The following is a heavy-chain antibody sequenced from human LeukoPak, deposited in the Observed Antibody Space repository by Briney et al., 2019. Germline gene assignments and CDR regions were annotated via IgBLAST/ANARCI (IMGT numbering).Heavy chain of an antibody. CDR1: GFTFRSYG. CDR3: AKDRSGCFDY. V-gene: IGHV3-30*02. CDR2: IQYDGSNK. J-gene: IGHJ4*02. Sequence: GGSLRLSCVASGFTFRSYGMHWVRQAPGKGLEWVAFIQYDGSNKYYADSVKGRFTVSRDNSNSTLFLHMNSLRPDDTAIYFCAKDRSGCFDYWGQGTLVTVSS. D-gene: IGHD3-22*01.